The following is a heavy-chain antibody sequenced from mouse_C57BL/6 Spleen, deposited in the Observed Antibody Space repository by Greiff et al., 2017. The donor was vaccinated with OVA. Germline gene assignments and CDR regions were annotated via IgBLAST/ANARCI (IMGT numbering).Heavy chain of an antibody. D-gene: IGHD1-1*01. Sequence: EVKLEESGGDLVKPGGSLKLSCAASGFTFSSYGMSWVRQTPDKRLEWVATISSGGSYTYYPDSVKGRFTISRDNAKNTLYLQMSSLKSEDTAMYYCARHYGSRGYFDYWGQGTTLTVSS. V-gene: IGHV5-6*01. CDR2: ISSGGSYT. CDR1: GFTFSSYG. CDR3: ARHYGSRGYFDY. J-gene: IGHJ2*01.